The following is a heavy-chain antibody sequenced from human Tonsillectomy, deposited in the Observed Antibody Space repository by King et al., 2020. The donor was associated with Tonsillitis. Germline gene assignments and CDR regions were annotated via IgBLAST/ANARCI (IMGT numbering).Heavy chain of an antibody. CDR1: GFTFSNND. D-gene: IGHD3-22*01. Sequence: VKLVESGGGVVQPGRSLRLSCAASGFTFSNNDMHWVRQAPGKGLEWVAVISSDGNNQYSADSVKGRFTISRDNSKNTLYLQMNSLRVEDTAVYYCAKAPDRSAYLSGHPHIYTLTTIDYWGQGTLVTFSS. J-gene: IGHJ4*02. CDR2: ISSDGNNQ. V-gene: IGHV3-30*18. CDR3: AKAPDRSAYLSGHPHIYTLTTIDY.